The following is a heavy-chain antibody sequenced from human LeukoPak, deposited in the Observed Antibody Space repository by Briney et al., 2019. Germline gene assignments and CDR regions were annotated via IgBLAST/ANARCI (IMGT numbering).Heavy chain of an antibody. Sequence: SETLSLTCAVYGGSFSGYYWSWIRQPPGKGLEWIGEINHSGSTNYNPSLKSRVTISVDTSKNQCSLKLSSVTAADTAVYYCARERGVATLFVDYYYYMDVWGKGTTVTVSS. CDR2: INHSGST. D-gene: IGHD5-12*01. J-gene: IGHJ6*03. V-gene: IGHV4-34*01. CDR1: GGSFSGYY. CDR3: ARERGVATLFVDYYYYMDV.